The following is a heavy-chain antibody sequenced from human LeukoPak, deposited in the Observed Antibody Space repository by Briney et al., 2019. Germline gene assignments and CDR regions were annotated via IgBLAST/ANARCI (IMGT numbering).Heavy chain of an antibody. CDR3: ARAHSSSWYVRWFDP. CDR1: GFNLNDHA. D-gene: IGHD6-13*01. CDR2: VSWDSGSI. V-gene: IGHV3-9*01. J-gene: IGHJ5*02. Sequence: PGGSLRLSCSTSGFNLNDHAMHWVRQAPGKGLEWVSGVSWDSGSIAYVDSAKGRFTISRDNARNSLYLQMNSLRAEDTAVYYCARAHSSSWYVRWFDPWGQGTLVTVSS.